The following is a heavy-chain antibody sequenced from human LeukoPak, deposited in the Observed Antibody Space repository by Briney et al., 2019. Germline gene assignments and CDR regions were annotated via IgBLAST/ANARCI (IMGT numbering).Heavy chain of an antibody. Sequence: PGGSLRLSCAASGFTFNSYGMSWVRQAPGKGLEWVSAISGSGGSTYYADSVKGRFTISRDNSKNTLYLQMNSLRAEDTAVYYCARDRRHEPAGPVDYWGQGTLVTVSS. V-gene: IGHV3-23*01. CDR3: ARDRRHEPAGPVDY. D-gene: IGHD2-2*01. J-gene: IGHJ4*02. CDR1: GFTFNSYG. CDR2: ISGSGGST.